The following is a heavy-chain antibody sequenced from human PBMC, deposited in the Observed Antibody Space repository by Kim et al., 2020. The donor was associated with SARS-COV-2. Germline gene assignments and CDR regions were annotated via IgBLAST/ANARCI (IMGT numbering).Heavy chain of an antibody. CDR2: INHSGST. V-gene: IGHV4-34*01. CDR3: ARGGIAARRRHFDY. D-gene: IGHD6-6*01. J-gene: IGHJ4*02. Sequence: SETLSLTCAVYGGSFSGYYWSWIRQPPGKGLEWIGEINHSGSTNYNPSLKSRVTISVDTSKNQFSLKLSSVTAADTAVYYCARGGIAARRRHFDYWGQGTLVTVSS. CDR1: GGSFSGYY.